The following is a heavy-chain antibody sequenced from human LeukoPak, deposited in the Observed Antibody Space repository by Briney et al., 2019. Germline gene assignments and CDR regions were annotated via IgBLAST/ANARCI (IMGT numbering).Heavy chain of an antibody. Sequence: GASVKVSCKASGYTFTDYYMHWVRQAPGQGLEWMGWINPSSGGTNYAQKFQGRVTMTRDTSISTAYMELSRLRSDDTAVYYCARDRGSWANSFDIWGQGTMVTVSS. CDR3: ARDRGSWANSFDI. CDR1: GYTFTDYY. D-gene: IGHD2-15*01. V-gene: IGHV1-2*02. CDR2: INPSSGGT. J-gene: IGHJ3*02.